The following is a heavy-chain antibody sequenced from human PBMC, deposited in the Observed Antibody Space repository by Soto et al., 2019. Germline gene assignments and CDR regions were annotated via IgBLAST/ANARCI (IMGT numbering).Heavy chain of an antibody. D-gene: IGHD3-10*01. V-gene: IGHV1-3*01. CDR1: GYTFTSYA. CDR3: ARSITMVRGVITLAY. J-gene: IGHJ4*02. Sequence: ASVKVSCKASGYTFTSYAMHWVRQAPGQRLEWMGWINAGNGNTKYSQKFQGRVTITRDTSASTAYMELSSLRSEDTAVYYCARSITMVRGVITLAYWGQGTLVTSPQ. CDR2: INAGNGNT.